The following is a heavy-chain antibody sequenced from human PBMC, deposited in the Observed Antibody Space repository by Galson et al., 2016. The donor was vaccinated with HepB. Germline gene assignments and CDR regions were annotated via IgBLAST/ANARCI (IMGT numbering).Heavy chain of an antibody. CDR2: VSYSGSP. CDR3: ARDRGQDGGYDWYFDL. CDR1: GVSTNSYY. J-gene: IGHJ2*01. D-gene: IGHD5-12*01. Sequence: EPLSLTCTVSGVSTNSYYWSWIRQPPGKGLEWIGYVSYSGSPNYNPSLKSRVTISTDTPKNQVSLKLSSVTAADTAVYYCARDRGQDGGYDWYFDLWGRGTLVTVSS. V-gene: IGHV4-59*01.